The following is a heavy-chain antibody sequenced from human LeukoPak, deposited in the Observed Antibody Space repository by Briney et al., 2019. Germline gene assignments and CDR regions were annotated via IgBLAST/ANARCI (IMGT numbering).Heavy chain of an antibody. CDR1: GGSISSYY. CDR2: IYTSGST. D-gene: IGHD2-2*01. J-gene: IGHJ4*02. CDR3: ARGVPAAPIDY. V-gene: IGHV4-4*09. Sequence: PSETLSLTCTVSGGSISSYYWSWIRQPPGKGLEWIGYIYTSGSTNYNPSLKSRVTISVDTSKNQFSLKLSSVTAADTAVHYCARGVPAAPIDYWGQGTLVTVSS.